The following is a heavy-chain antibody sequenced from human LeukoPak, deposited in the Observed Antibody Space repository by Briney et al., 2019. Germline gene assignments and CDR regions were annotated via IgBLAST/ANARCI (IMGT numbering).Heavy chain of an antibody. CDR3: ASTPRITIFGVVISALYYYYYMDV. CDR1: GGSISSYY. CDR2: IYYSGST. V-gene: IGHV4-59*08. J-gene: IGHJ6*03. D-gene: IGHD3-3*01. Sequence: PSETLSLTCTVSGGSISSYYWSWIRQPPGKGLEWIGYIYYSGSTNYNPSLKSRVTISVDTSKNQFSLKLTSVTAADTAVYYCASTPRITIFGVVISALYYYYYMDVWGKGTTVTVSS.